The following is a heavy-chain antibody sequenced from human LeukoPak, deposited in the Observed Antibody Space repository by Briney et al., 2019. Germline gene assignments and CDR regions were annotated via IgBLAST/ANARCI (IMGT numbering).Heavy chain of an antibody. D-gene: IGHD3-3*01. CDR2: ISSSGSTI. V-gene: IGHV3-11*01. CDR3: AREGSGDDFWSGYYYYGMDV. Sequence: GSLRLSCAASGFTFSDYYMSWIRQAPGKGLEWVSYISSSGSTIYYADSVKGRFTISRDNAKNSLYLQMNSLRAEDTAVYYCAREGSGDDFWSGYYYYGMDVWGQGTTVTVSS. CDR1: GFTFSDYY. J-gene: IGHJ6*02.